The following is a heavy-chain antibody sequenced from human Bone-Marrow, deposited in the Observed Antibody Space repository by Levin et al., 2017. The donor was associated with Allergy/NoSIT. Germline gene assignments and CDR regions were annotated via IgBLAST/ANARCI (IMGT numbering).Heavy chain of an antibody. Sequence: GGSLRLSCAASGFTFDDFAMHWVRQAPGKGLEWVSGISWDSSTVGYADSVRGRFTISRDNTKNSLYLQMNSLRTEDTALYYCAKPERKGNYFGMDVWGQGTTVTVSS. J-gene: IGHJ6*02. CDR1: GFTFDDFA. CDR2: ISWDSSTV. V-gene: IGHV3-9*01. D-gene: IGHD3-10*01. CDR3: AKPERKGNYFGMDV.